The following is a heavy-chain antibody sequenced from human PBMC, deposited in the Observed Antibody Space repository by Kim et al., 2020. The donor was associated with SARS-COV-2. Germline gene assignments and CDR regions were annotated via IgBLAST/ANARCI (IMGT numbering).Heavy chain of an antibody. CDR1: GFTFSNYE. Sequence: GGSLRLFCAASGFTFSNYEMNWVRQAPGREPEWISFISLSGSITDYADSVKGRFTVSRDNAKKSLYLQMNSLRPDDTAVYYCTRDADVVLPLKYFDLWG. V-gene: IGHV3-48*03. CDR2: ISLSGSIT. J-gene: IGHJ4*01. D-gene: IGHD2-15*01. CDR3: TRDADVVLPLKYFDL.